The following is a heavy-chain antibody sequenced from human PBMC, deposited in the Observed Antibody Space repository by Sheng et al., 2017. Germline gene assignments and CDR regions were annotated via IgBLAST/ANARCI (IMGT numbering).Heavy chain of an antibody. J-gene: IGHJ3*02. V-gene: IGHV3-23*04. CDR3: AKDRSSSGYYKAFDI. Sequence: EVQLVESGGGLVQPGGSLRLSCAASTFPFSSFPMSWVRQAPGKGLEWVSTISAGGGDTYYADAVKGRFIISRDNSKNTLYLQMTSLRAEDTAIYYCAKDRSSSGYYKAFDIWGQGTMVTVSS. CDR1: TFPFSSFP. CDR2: ISAGGGDT. D-gene: IGHD3-22*01.